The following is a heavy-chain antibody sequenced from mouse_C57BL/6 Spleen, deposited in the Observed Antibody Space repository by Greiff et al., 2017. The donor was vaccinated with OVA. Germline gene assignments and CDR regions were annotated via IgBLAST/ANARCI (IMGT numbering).Heavy chain of an antibody. Sequence: QVQLQQPGAELVKPGASVKLSCKASGYTFTSYWMHWVKQRPGRGLEWIGRIDPNSGGTKYNEKFKSKATRTVDKPSSTAYMQFSSRTSEDTAVYYVARPPIYYEYDVVPWFAYWGQGTLVTVSA. D-gene: IGHD2-4*01. CDR2: IDPNSGGT. CDR3: ARPPIYYEYDVVPWFAY. J-gene: IGHJ3*01. V-gene: IGHV1-72*01. CDR1: GYTFTSYW.